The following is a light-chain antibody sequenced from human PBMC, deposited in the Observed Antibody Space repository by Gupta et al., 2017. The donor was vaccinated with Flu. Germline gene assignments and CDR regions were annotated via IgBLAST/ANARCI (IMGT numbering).Light chain of an antibody. CDR1: RSDIGNYNR. CDR3: SSYTSSYTYV. CDR2: EVS. V-gene: IGLV2-18*02. J-gene: IGLJ1*01. Sequence: QSALTQPPSVSGSPGPSVTISCTGTRSDIGNYNRVSWYQQSPGTAPQLMIYEVSNRPAGVPGRFSGSKSGNTASLTITGLQADDEADFYCSSYTSSYTYVFGTGTKVTVL.